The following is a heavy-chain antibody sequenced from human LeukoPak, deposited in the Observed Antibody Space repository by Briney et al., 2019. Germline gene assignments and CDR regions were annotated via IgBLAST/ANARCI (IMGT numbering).Heavy chain of an antibody. D-gene: IGHD4-23*01. CDR2: IYYSGST. CDR3: ARITSVTRLVGWYFDL. V-gene: IGHV4-59*08. Sequence: SETLSLTCTVSGGSISSYYWSWIRQPPGKGLEWIGCIYYSGSTNYNPSLKSRVTISVDTSKNQFSLKLSSVTAADTAVYYCARITSVTRLVGWYFDLWGRGTLVTVSS. CDR1: GGSISSYY. J-gene: IGHJ2*01.